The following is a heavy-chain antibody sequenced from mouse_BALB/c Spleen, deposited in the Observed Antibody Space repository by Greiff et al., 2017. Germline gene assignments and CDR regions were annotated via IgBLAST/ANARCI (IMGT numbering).Heavy chain of an antibody. V-gene: IGHV14-3*02. Sequence: VQLQQSGAELVKPGASVKLSCTASGFNIKDTYMHWVKQRPEQGLEWIGRIDPANGNTKYDPKFQGKATITADTSSNTAYLQLSSLTSEDTAVYYCAGATATAMDYWGQGTSVTVSS. CDR2: IDPANGNT. CDR3: AGATATAMDY. J-gene: IGHJ4*01. D-gene: IGHD1-2*01. CDR1: GFNIKDTY.